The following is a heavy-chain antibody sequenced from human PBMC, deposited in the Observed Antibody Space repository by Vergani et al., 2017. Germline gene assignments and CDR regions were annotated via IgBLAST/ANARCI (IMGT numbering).Heavy chain of an antibody. CDR1: GGSISSGGYY. V-gene: IGHV4-31*03. Sequence: QVQLQESGPGLVKPSQTLSLTCTVSGGSISSGGYYWSWIRQHPGKGLEWIGYIYYSGSTYYNPSLKSRVTISVDTSKNQFSLKLSSVTAADTAVYYCARMYYDILTGYPVFDYWGQGTLVTVSS. D-gene: IGHD3-9*01. J-gene: IGHJ4*02. CDR2: IYYSGST. CDR3: ARMYYDILTGYPVFDY.